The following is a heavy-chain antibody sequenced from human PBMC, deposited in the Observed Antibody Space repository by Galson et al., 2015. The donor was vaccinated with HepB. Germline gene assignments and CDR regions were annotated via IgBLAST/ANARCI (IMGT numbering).Heavy chain of an antibody. CDR3: ARGELWELLVYYYYMDV. CDR1: GYTFTGYY. Sequence: SVKVSCKASGYTFTGYYMHWVRQAPGQGLEWMGRINPNSGGTNYAQKFQGRVTMTRDTSISTAYMELSRLRSDDTAVYYCARGELWELLVYYYYMDVWGKGTTVTVSS. J-gene: IGHJ6*03. V-gene: IGHV1-2*06. CDR2: INPNSGGT. D-gene: IGHD1-26*01.